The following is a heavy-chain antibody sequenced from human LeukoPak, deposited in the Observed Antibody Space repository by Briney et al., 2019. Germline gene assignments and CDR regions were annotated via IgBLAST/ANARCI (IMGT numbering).Heavy chain of an antibody. CDR1: GYTFTGYY. CDR3: ARDRLSTSCYDY. J-gene: IGHJ4*02. D-gene: IGHD2-2*01. Sequence: ASVKVSCKASGYTFTGYYMHWVRQAPGQGLEWMGWINPNSGGTNYAQKLQGRVTMTTDTSTSTAYMELRSLRSDDTAVYYCARDRLSTSCYDYWGQGTLVTVSS. CDR2: INPNSGGT. V-gene: IGHV1-2*02.